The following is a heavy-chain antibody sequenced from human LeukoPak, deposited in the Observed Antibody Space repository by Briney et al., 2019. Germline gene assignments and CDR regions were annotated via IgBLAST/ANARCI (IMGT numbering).Heavy chain of an antibody. J-gene: IGHJ6*02. CDR2: ISGGGGST. D-gene: IGHD6-19*01. V-gene: IGHV3-23*01. CDR1: GFTFSSYA. CDR3: AKGKVAGLIHYYYGMDV. Sequence: PGGSLRLSCAASGFTFSSYAMTWVRQAPGKGLEWVLAISGGGGSTYYADSVKGRFTISRDNSKNTVYLQMNSLRAEDTAVYFCAKGKVAGLIHYYYGMDVWGQGTTVTVSS.